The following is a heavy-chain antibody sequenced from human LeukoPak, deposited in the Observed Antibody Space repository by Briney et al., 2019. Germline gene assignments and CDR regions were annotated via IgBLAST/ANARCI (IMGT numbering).Heavy chain of an antibody. D-gene: IGHD3-16*01. CDR2: ISWNSGSI. CDR1: GFTFDDYA. Sequence: GRSLRLSCAASGFTFDDYAMHWVRQAPGKGLEWVSGISWNSGSIGYADSVKGRFTISRDNSKSTVYLQMNRLRPEDTALYYCAKDYGGVSNFWGQGTLVTVSS. V-gene: IGHV3-9*01. J-gene: IGHJ4*02. CDR3: AKDYGGVSNF.